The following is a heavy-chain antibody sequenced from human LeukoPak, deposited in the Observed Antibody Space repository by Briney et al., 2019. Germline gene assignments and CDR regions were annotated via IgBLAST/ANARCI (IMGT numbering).Heavy chain of an antibody. CDR2: TYYRSKWYH. V-gene: IGHV6-1*01. CDR3: AREACHFDY. CDR1: GDSVSSNSAA. Sequence: SLTLSLTCVISGDSVSSNSAAWNWTRQSPSRGLEWLGRTYYRSKWYHDYAVSVKGRITINPDTSKNQFFLQLNSVTPEDTAVYYCAREACHFDYWGQGTLVTVAS. J-gene: IGHJ4*02.